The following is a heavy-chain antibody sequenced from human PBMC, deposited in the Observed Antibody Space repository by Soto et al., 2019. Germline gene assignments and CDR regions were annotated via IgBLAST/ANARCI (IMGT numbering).Heavy chain of an antibody. Sequence: SETLSLTCTVSGGSISNQYWSWIRQPPGKGLEWIGYIYYSGSTNYNPSLKSRVTISVDTSKNQFYLKLTSVTAEDTAVYYCAKDLRLDYFDYWGQGTLVTVSS. CDR2: IYYSGST. CDR3: AKDLRLDYFDY. CDR1: GGSISNQY. D-gene: IGHD6-19*01. J-gene: IGHJ4*02. V-gene: IGHV4-59*11.